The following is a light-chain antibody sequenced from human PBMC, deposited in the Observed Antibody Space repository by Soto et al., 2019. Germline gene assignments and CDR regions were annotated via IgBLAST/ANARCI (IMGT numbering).Light chain of an antibody. CDR2: DAS. Sequence: EVVLTQSPSTLSLSPGERATLSCRATQSVSNHLAWYQHRPGQAPRLLIYDASNRATDIPARFSGSGSGTHFTPTISSLEPENSAVYCCQQRTLWPLTFGGGTKVEIK. CDR1: QSVSNH. J-gene: IGKJ4*01. CDR3: QQRTLWPLT. V-gene: IGKV3-11*01.